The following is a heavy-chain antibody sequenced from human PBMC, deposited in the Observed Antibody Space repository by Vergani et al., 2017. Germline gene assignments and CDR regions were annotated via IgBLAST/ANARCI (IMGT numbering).Heavy chain of an antibody. J-gene: IGHJ6*02. CDR2: IYYSGST. Sequence: QVQLQESGPGLVKPSQTLSLTCTVSGGSISSGGYYWSWIRQHPGKGLEWIGYIYYSGSTYYNPSLQSRVTISVDTSKNQFSLKLSSVTAADTAVYYCARRGNSSSWYTLWYYYGMDVWGQGTTVTVSS. CDR3: ARRGNSSSWYTLWYYYGMDV. V-gene: IGHV4-31*03. D-gene: IGHD6-13*01. CDR1: GGSISSGGYY.